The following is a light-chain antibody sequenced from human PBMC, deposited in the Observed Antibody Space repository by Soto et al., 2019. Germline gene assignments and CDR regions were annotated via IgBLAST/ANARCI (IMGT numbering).Light chain of an antibody. CDR3: QQCNSWPQWT. V-gene: IGKV3-11*01. J-gene: IGKJ1*01. Sequence: IVLTLPPGTLSLSPGERATLSCRASQSVGTFVAWYQQKPGQAPRLLVYDASNRAAGIPARFSGSGSGTDFTLTISRLEPEDFAVYYCQQCNSWPQWTFGPGTKVDIK. CDR1: QSVGTF. CDR2: DAS.